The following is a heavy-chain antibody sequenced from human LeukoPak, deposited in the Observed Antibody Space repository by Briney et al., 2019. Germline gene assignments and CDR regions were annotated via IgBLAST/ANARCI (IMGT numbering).Heavy chain of an antibody. D-gene: IGHD6-19*01. Sequence: ASVKVSSKASGYTFRNYGITWVRQAAGQGLEWMGWIGTYNGNTDYAQKFQGRVIMTADTSTTTAHMELRSLRSDDTAVYYCARGRLKRVPFTKVAGALDYWGQGTRVTVSS. CDR1: GYTFRNYG. CDR2: IGTYNGNT. J-gene: IGHJ4*02. V-gene: IGHV1-18*01. CDR3: ARGRLKRVPFTKVAGALDY.